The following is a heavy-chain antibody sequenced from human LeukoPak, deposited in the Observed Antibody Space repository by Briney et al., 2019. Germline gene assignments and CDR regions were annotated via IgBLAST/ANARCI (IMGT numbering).Heavy chain of an antibody. J-gene: IGHJ4*02. D-gene: IGHD1-26*01. Sequence: GASVKVSCMASGYTFTSYYMHWVRQAPGQGLEWMGIINPSGGSTSYAQKFQGRVTMTRDTSTSTVYMELSSLRSEDTAVYYCARGRHRGGSYVRCFDYWGQGTLVTVSS. V-gene: IGHV1-46*01. CDR1: GYTFTSYY. CDR2: INPSGGST. CDR3: ARGRHRGGSYVRCFDY.